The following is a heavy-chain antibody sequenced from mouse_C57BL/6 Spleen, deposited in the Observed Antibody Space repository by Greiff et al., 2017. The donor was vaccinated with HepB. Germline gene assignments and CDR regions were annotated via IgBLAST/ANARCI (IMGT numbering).Heavy chain of an antibody. J-gene: IGHJ4*01. CDR3: ARIGTTVVATDYAMDY. V-gene: IGHV1-55*01. CDR2: IYPGSGST. CDR1: GYTFTSYW. D-gene: IGHD1-1*01. Sequence: QVQLKQPGAELVKPGASVKMSCKASGYTFTSYWITWVKQRPGQGLEWIGDIYPGSGSTNYNEKFKSKATLTVDTSSSTAYMQLSSLTSEDSAVYYCARIGTTVVATDYAMDYWGQGTSVTVSS.